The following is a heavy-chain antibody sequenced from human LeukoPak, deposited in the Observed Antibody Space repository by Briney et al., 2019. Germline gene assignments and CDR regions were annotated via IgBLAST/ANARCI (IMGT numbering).Heavy chain of an antibody. CDR3: AKELPVAAARDY. CDR1: GFTFSSYG. D-gene: IGHD6-25*01. V-gene: IGHV3-33*06. J-gene: IGHJ4*02. Sequence: GGSLRLSSAASGFTFSSYGMHWVRQAQGKGLEWVAVIWYDGSNKYYADSVKGRFTISRDNSKNTLYLQMNSLRAEDTAVYYCAKELPVAAARDYWGQGTLVTVSS. CDR2: IWYDGSNK.